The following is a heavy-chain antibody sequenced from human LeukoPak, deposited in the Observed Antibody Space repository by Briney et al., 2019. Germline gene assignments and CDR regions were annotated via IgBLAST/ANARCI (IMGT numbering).Heavy chain of an antibody. Sequence: QPGGSLRLSCAASGFTFDDYAMHWVRQAPGKGVEWVSLISGDGGSTYYADSVKGRFTISRDNSKNSLYLQMNSLRTEDTALYYCAKDIYGDYSDYMDVWGKGTTVTVS. V-gene: IGHV3-43*02. D-gene: IGHD4-17*01. CDR1: GFTFDDYA. CDR3: AKDIYGDYSDYMDV. CDR2: ISGDGGST. J-gene: IGHJ6*03.